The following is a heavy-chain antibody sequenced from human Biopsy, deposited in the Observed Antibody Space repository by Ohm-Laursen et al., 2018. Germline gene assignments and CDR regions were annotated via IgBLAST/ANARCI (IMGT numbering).Heavy chain of an antibody. CDR2: IWYDGSKK. CDR1: GLSFSTYG. CDR3: ASDRDSSDSFRWNH. Sequence: RSLRLSCAASGLSFSTYGMHWVRQAPGKGLEWVAVIWYDGSKKYYADSVKGRFTITRDNSKNTLYLQMNSLRAEDTAVYYCASDRDSSDSFRWNHWGQGTLVTVSS. V-gene: IGHV3-33*01. J-gene: IGHJ5*02. D-gene: IGHD6-19*01.